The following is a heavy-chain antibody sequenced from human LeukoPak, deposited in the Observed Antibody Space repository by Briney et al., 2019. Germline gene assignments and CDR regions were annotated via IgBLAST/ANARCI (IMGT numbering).Heavy chain of an antibody. CDR1: GYSISSGYY. CDR2: IYHSGST. V-gene: IGHV4-38-2*02. J-gene: IGHJ5*02. CDR3: ARQGVRPPNWFDP. Sequence: KASETLSLTCTVSGYSISSGYYWGWIRQPPGKGLEWIGSIYHSGSTYYNPSLKSRVTISVDTSKNQFSLKLSSVTAADTAVYYCARQGVRPPNWFDPWGRGTLVTVSS.